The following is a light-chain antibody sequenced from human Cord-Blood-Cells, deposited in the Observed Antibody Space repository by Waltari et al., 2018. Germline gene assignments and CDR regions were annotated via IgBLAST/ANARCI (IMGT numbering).Light chain of an antibody. V-gene: IGKV3-20*01. Sequence: EIVLTQSPGTLSLFPGARATLSCRARQSVSSSYLAWYQQKPGQAPRLLIYGASSRATGIPDRFSGSGSGTDFTLTISRLEPEDFAVYYCQQYGSSPPLTFGGGTKVEIK. CDR3: QQYGSSPPLT. CDR1: QSVSSSY. CDR2: GAS. J-gene: IGKJ4*01.